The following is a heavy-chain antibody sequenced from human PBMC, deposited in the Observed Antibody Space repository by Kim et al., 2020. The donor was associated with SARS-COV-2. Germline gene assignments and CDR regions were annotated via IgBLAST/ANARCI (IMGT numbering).Heavy chain of an antibody. D-gene: IGHD6-13*01. V-gene: IGHV4-59*08. CDR3: ARHLAAAGLYYFDY. Sequence: NPSLKSRVTISVDTSKNQFSLKLSSVTAADTAVYYCARHLAAAGLYYFDYWGQGTLVTVSS. J-gene: IGHJ4*02.